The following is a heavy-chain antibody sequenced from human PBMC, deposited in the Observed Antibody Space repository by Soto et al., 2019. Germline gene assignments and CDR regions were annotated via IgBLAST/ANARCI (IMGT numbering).Heavy chain of an antibody. CDR2: IWYDGSNK. CDR1: GFTFSSYG. V-gene: IGHV3-33*01. D-gene: IGHD2-2*01. Sequence: GGSLRLSCAASGFTFSSYGMHWVRQAPGKGLEWVAVIWYDGSNKYYADSVKGRFTISRDNSKNTLYLQMNSLRAEDTAVYYCAREFSRYYGMDVWGQGTTVTVSS. J-gene: IGHJ6*02. CDR3: AREFSRYYGMDV.